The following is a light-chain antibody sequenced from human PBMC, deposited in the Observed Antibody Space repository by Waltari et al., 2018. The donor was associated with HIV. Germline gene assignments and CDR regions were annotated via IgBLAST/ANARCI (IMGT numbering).Light chain of an antibody. V-gene: IGKV1-27*01. CDR2: GAT. J-gene: IGKJ4*01. CDR1: QGIRQY. CDR3: QNYNGAPFA. Sequence: DIEMTQSPSSLSASLGDRITITCRASQGIRQYLAWYQFRPGERPNVLVYGATVLQPGVPSRFSGRGSGTEFSLTISNFRPEDGGSYYCQNYNGAPFAFGGGTKVEVK.